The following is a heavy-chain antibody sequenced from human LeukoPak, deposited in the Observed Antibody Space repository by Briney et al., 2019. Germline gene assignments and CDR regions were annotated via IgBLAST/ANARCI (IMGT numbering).Heavy chain of an antibody. CDR1: GFTFSSST. Sequence: GGSLRLSCAASGFTFSSSTMNWVRRAPGKGLEWVSSISSGSDYIYYADSVKGRFTISRDNAKNSLYLQMNSLRAEDTAVYYCVRIPNSAHFPNWFDPWGQGTLVTVSS. CDR3: VRIPNSAHFPNWFDP. CDR2: ISSGSDYI. V-gene: IGHV3-21*01. D-gene: IGHD2/OR15-2a*01. J-gene: IGHJ5*02.